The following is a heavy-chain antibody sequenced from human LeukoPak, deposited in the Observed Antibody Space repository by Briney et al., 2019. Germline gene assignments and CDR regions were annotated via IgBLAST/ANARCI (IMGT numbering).Heavy chain of an antibody. D-gene: IGHD6-13*01. Sequence: ASVKVSFKASGYTFTGYYMHWVRQAPGQGLEWMGWINPNSGGTNYAQKFQGRVTMTRDTSISTAYMELSRLRSDDTAVYYCARDLKIAAAGPVDYWGQGTLVTVSS. CDR1: GYTFTGYY. CDR2: INPNSGGT. J-gene: IGHJ4*02. CDR3: ARDLKIAAAGPVDY. V-gene: IGHV1-2*02.